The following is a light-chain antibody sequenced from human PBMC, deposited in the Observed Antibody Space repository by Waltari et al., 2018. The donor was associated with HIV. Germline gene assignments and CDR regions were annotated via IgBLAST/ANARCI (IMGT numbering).Light chain of an antibody. V-gene: IGKV1-5*03. Sequence: DIQMTQSPSTLSASVGDRVTITCRASQSISSWLAWYQQKPGKAPKLLIYKASSLESGVPSRFNGRGSGTEFTLTISSLQPDDFATYYCQQYYISPLTFGGGTKVEIK. CDR2: KAS. CDR1: QSISSW. CDR3: QQYYISPLT. J-gene: IGKJ4*01.